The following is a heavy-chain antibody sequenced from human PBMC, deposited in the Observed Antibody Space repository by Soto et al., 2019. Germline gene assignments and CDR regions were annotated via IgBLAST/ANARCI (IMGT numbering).Heavy chain of an antibody. CDR2: INAGNGNT. D-gene: IGHD3-22*01. Sequence: ASVKVSCKASGYTFTSYAMHWVRQAPGQRLEWMGWINAGNGNTKYSQKFQGRVTITRDTSASTAYMELSSLRSEDTAVYYCARTYYYDSSGYYSGYFHHWGQGTQVTVSS. J-gene: IGHJ1*01. CDR3: ARTYYYDSSGYYSGYFHH. CDR1: GYTFTSYA. V-gene: IGHV1-3*01.